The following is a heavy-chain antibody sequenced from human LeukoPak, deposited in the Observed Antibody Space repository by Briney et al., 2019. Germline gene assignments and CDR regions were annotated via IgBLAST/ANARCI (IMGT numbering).Heavy chain of an antibody. D-gene: IGHD6-13*01. V-gene: IGHV3-30-3*02. CDR1: GFTFSSYA. CDR2: ISYDGSNK. CDR3: AKSIASGATDS. Sequence: PGGSLRLSCAASGFTFSSYAMHWVRQAPGKGLEWVAVISYDGSNKYYADSVKGRFTISRDNSKNTLYLQMNSLRAEDTAIYHCAKSIASGATDSWGQGTLVTVSS. J-gene: IGHJ4*02.